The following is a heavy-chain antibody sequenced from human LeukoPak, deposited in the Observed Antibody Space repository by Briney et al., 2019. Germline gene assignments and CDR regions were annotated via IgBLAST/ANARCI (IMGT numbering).Heavy chain of an antibody. J-gene: IGHJ4*02. CDR3: AALMTTVTTLDY. D-gene: IGHD4-17*01. CDR1: GGTFSSYA. V-gene: IGHV1-69*05. Sequence: ASVKVSCKASGGTFSSYAISWVRQAPGQGLEWMGRIIPIFGTANYAQKFQGRVTITTGESTSTAYMELSSLRSEDTAVYYCAALMTTVTTLDYWGQGTLVTVSS. CDR2: IIPIFGTA.